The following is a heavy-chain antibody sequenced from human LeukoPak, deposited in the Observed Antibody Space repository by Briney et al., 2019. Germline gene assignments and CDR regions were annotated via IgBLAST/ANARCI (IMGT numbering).Heavy chain of an antibody. J-gene: IGHJ6*02. CDR1: GFTFSAYG. Sequence: GGSLRLSCAASGFTFSAYGIHWVRQAPGKGLEWVAVISYDGNYRNYADSVKGRFTISRDNSKNTLYLQMNSLRAEDTAVYYCAKVFGRAVAVGMDVWGQGTTVTVSS. CDR2: ISYDGNYR. V-gene: IGHV3-30*18. D-gene: IGHD6-19*01. CDR3: AKVFGRAVAVGMDV.